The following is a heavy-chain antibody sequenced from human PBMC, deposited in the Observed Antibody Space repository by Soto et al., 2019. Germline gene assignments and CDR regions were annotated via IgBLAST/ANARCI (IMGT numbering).Heavy chain of an antibody. J-gene: IGHJ5*02. V-gene: IGHV1-69*13. CDR3: ARASMVRGVIINAWFDP. D-gene: IGHD3-10*01. CDR2: IIPIFGTA. Sequence: ASVKVSCKASGGTLSSYAISWVRQAPGQGLEWMGGIIPIFGTANYAQKFQGRVTITADESTSTAYMELSSLRSEDTAVYYCARASMVRGVIINAWFDPWGQGTLVTVSS. CDR1: GGTLSSYA.